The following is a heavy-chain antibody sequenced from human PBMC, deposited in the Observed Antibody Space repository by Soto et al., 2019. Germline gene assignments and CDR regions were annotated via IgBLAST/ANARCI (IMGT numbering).Heavy chain of an antibody. J-gene: IGHJ4*02. CDR1: GFTFSSYA. CDR3: ASEYYDFWSGYYAPRLFDY. Sequence: EVQLLESGGGLVQPGGSLRLSCAASGFTFSSYAMSWIRQAPGKGLEWVSAISGSGGSTYYADSVKGRVTISRDNSKNTLYLQMNSLRAEDTAVYYCASEYYDFWSGYYAPRLFDYWGQGTLVTVSS. CDR2: ISGSGGST. D-gene: IGHD3-3*01. V-gene: IGHV3-23*01.